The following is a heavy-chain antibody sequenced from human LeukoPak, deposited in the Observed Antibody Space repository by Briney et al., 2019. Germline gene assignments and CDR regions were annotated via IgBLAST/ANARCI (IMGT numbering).Heavy chain of an antibody. V-gene: IGHV4-38-2*02. CDR3: ARVRWSSWYFDY. J-gene: IGHJ4*02. CDR2: VYHSGST. Sequence: SETLSLTCSVSGYSISSGYYWGWIRQPPGKGEGWIGSVYHSGSTYYNPSLKSRVTISVDRSKNQFSLKLSSVTAADTAVYYCARVRWSSWYFDYWGQGTLVTVSS. CDR1: GYSISSGYY. D-gene: IGHD6-13*01.